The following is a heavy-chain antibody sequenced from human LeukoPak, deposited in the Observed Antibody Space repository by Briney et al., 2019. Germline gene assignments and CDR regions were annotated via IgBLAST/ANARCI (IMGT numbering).Heavy chain of an antibody. Sequence: SETLSLTCTVSGGSISNYYWSWIRQPPGKGLEWIGYIYYSGSTNYNPSLKSRVTISVDTSKNQFSLKLSSVTAADTAVYYCARSVTVSYYMDVWGKGTTVTISS. J-gene: IGHJ6*03. CDR3: ARSVTVSYYMDV. CDR2: IYYSGST. CDR1: GGSISNYY. V-gene: IGHV4-59*12. D-gene: IGHD3-16*01.